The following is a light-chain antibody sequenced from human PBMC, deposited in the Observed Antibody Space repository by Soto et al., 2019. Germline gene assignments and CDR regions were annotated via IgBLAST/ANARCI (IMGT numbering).Light chain of an antibody. CDR1: QSFSSRY. J-gene: IGKJ2*01. V-gene: IGKV3-20*01. CDR2: GAS. CDR3: QQYGGTPPYT. Sequence: EIVLTQSPGTLSLSPGERATLSCRASQSFSSRYLAWYQQKPGQAPRLLIHGASSRATGIPDRFSGSGSGAVFTLTISRLEPEDFAVYYCQQYGGTPPYTLGQGTKLEIK.